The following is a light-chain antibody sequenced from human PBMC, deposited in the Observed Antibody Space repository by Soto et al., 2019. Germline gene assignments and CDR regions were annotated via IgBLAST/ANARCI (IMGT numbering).Light chain of an antibody. CDR1: QSVSSN. J-gene: IGKJ2*01. CDR3: QQYINWPPYT. CDR2: GAS. Sequence: EIVMTQSPATLSVSPGERATLSCRASQSVSSNLAWYQQKPGQPPRLLIYGASTRATGIPARFSGSGSGTEFTLTISSLQSEDFAVYYCQQYINWPPYTFGQGTKLEIK. V-gene: IGKV3-15*01.